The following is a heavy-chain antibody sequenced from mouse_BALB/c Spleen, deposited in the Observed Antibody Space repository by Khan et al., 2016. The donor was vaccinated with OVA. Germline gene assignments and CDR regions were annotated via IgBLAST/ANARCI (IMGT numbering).Heavy chain of an antibody. J-gene: IGHJ4*01. CDR3: ARGGYYYAMDY. CDR2: INPATGNT. D-gene: IGHD1-1*02. V-gene: IGHV14-3*02. Sequence: VQLQQSGAELVKPGASVKLSCTASGFNIKDTYIHWVMQRPEQGLEWIGGINPATGNTKYDQKFQGKATITVDTSSITDYLQLSSLTSEDTAVYYCARGGYYYAMDYWGQGTSVTVSS. CDR1: GFNIKDTY.